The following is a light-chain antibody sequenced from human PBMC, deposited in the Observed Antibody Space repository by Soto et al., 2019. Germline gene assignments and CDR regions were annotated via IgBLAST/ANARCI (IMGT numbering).Light chain of an antibody. CDR3: CSYTGDTNVF. CDR1: RNDIGGYNY. CDR2: EVD. Sequence: QSALTQPASVSGSPGQSITISCTGTRNDIGGYNYVSWYQQHAGQVPRLLIYEVDNRPSGVPSRFSGSKSGNTAFLTISGLQAEDEADYYCCSYTGDTNVFFGGGTQLTVL. V-gene: IGLV2-14*01. J-gene: IGLJ7*01.